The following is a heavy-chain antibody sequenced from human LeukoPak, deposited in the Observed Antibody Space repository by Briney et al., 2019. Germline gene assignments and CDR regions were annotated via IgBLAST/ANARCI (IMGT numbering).Heavy chain of an antibody. J-gene: IGHJ4*02. CDR2: ISSSSSTI. Sequence: PGGSLRLSCAASGFTFSSYSMNWVRQAPGKGLEWVSYISSSSSTIYYADSVKGRFTISRDNAKNSLYLQMNSLRAEDTAVYYCATINSGYDPRLSAIWGQGTLVTVSS. CDR3: ATINSGYDPRLSAI. V-gene: IGHV3-48*01. CDR1: GFTFSSYS. D-gene: IGHD5-12*01.